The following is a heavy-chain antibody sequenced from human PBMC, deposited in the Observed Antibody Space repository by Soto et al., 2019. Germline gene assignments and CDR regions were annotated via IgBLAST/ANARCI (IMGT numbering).Heavy chain of an antibody. V-gene: IGHV4-59*01. CDR1: GVSISSYY. CDR3: ASGRGGYFHL. J-gene: IGHJ2*01. D-gene: IGHD1-26*01. CDR2: IYYSGST. Sequence: QVQLQESDPGLVKPSETLSLTCTVSGVSISSYYWSWIRQPPGKGLEWIGYIYYSGSTNYDPALNSQITISVDTSKNQFSLELSSVAAADTAVYYYASGRGGYFHLWGRGTLVAVSS.